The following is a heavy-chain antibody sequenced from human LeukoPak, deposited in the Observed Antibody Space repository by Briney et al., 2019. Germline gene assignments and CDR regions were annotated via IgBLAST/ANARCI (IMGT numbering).Heavy chain of an antibody. Sequence: PGGSLRLSCAASGFTFSSYWMSWVRQAPGKGLEWVANIKQDGSEKYYVDSVKGRFTISRDNAKNSLYLQMNSLRAEDTAVYYCAREYSDTPHEVRAFDIWGQGTMVTVSS. D-gene: IGHD2-15*01. CDR2: IKQDGSEK. CDR1: GFTFSSYW. J-gene: IGHJ3*02. CDR3: AREYSDTPHEVRAFDI. V-gene: IGHV3-7*01.